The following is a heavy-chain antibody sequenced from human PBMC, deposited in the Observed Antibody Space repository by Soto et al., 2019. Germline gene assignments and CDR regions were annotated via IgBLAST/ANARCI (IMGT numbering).Heavy chain of an antibody. J-gene: IGHJ5*02. CDR3: ARQRTTVTTGDWFDP. V-gene: IGHV4-39*01. D-gene: IGHD4-17*01. CDR2: IYYSGST. Sequence: SETLSLTCTVSGGSISSSSYYWGWIRQPPGKGLEWIGSIYYSGSTYYNPSLKSRVTISVDTSKNQFSLKLSSVTAADTAVYYCARQRTTVTTGDWFDPWGQGTLVTVSS. CDR1: GGSISSSSYY.